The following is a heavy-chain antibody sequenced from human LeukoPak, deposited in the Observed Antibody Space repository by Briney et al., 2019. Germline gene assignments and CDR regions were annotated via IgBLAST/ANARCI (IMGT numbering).Heavy chain of an antibody. V-gene: IGHV4-59*01. CDR1: GGSISSYY. CDR3: ARHGTTGTNLNWFDP. D-gene: IGHD1-1*01. CDR2: IYYSGST. Sequence: ASESLSLTCTVSGGSISSYYWSWIRQPPGKGLEWIRYIYYSGSTNYNPSLKSRVTISVDTSKNHFSLKVSSVTAADTAVYYCARHGTTGTNLNWFDPWGQGTLVTVSS. J-gene: IGHJ5*02.